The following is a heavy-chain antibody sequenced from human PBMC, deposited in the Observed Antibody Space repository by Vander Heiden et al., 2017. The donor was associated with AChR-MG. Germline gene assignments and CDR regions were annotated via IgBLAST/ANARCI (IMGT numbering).Heavy chain of an antibody. CDR3: AAIAYEEVNGFGNK. D-gene: IGHD2-8*01. Sequence: EVQLLESGGNLVQPGGSLRLSCAASGFRVNQYALTWVCQAPGKGLQGVSAIDADGGTKYYADSVKGRFTISRDNSKNTLYLQMKRMRVEETAVYYYAAIAYEEVNGFGNKWGQGTLVTVYS. V-gene: IGHV3-23*01. CDR2: IDADGGTK. J-gene: IGHJ4*02. CDR1: GFRVNQYA.